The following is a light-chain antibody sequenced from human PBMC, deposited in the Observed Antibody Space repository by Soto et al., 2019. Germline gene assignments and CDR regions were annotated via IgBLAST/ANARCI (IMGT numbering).Light chain of an antibody. CDR3: SSYTSISTYV. CDR1: SSDVGGYIF. Sequence: QSVLTQPASVSGSPGQSITISCTGTSSDVGGYIFVSWYQQHPGKAPKLMIYDVRNRLSGVSNRFSGSKSVNTASLTISGLQAEDEADYYCSSYTSISTYVFGTGTKVTVL. J-gene: IGLJ1*01. V-gene: IGLV2-14*01. CDR2: DVR.